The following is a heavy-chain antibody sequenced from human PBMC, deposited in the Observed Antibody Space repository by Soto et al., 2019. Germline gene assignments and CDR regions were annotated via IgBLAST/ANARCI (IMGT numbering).Heavy chain of an antibody. V-gene: IGHV2-70*01. Sequence: SGPTLVNPTQTLTLTCTFSGFSLSTSGMCVSWIRQPPGKALEWLALIDWDDDKYYSTSLKTRLTISKDTSKNQVVLTMTNMDPVDTATYYCARIRFGSGWYYGFDYWGQGTLVTVSS. CDR2: IDWDDDK. CDR3: ARIRFGSGWYYGFDY. CDR1: GFSLSTSGMC. J-gene: IGHJ4*02. D-gene: IGHD6-19*01.